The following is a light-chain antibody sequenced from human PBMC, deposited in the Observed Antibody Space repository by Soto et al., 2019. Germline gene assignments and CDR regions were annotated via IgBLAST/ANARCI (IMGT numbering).Light chain of an antibody. J-gene: IGLJ1*01. CDR1: RSDVGSYNL. CDR3: CSYAGSGTYV. V-gene: IGLV2-23*02. CDR2: EVS. Sequence: QSALTQPASVSGSPGQSITISCTGARSDVGSYNLVSWYKLHPGKAPKFMIYEVSKRPSGVSNRFSGSKSGNTASLTISGLQAEDEADYYCCSYAGSGTYVFGTGTKVTVL.